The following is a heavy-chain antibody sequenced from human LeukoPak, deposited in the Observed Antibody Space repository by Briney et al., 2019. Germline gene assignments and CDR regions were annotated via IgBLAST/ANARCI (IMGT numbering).Heavy chain of an antibody. D-gene: IGHD2-15*01. CDR1: GYTFTSYG. CDR2: ISAYNGNT. J-gene: IGHJ6*02. V-gene: IGHV1-18*01. CDR3: AAVVVVAAPYYYGMDV. Sequence: ASVKVSCKASGYTFTSYGISWVRQAPGQGLEWMGWISAYNGNTNYAQKLQGRVTMTTDTSTSTAYMEPRSLRSDDTAVYYCAAVVVVAAPYYYGMDVWGQGTTVTVSS.